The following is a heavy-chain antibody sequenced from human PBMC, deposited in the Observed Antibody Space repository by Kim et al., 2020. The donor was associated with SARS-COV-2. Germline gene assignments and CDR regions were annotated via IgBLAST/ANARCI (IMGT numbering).Heavy chain of an antibody. J-gene: IGHJ6*02. CDR1: GFTFSSCA. CDR3: SRVPWSRLRGLTCSYYGMGA. V-gene: IGHV3-30-3*01. CDR2: ISYDGSNK. Sequence: GGSLRLSCAASGFTFSSCAIHWVRQAPGKGLEWVAVISYDGSNKNYADSVKGRFTISRDNSKNTLYLQMNSLRAEDTALYYCSRVPWSRLRGLTCSYYGMGAWGQGTTVTVSS. D-gene: IGHD3-10*01.